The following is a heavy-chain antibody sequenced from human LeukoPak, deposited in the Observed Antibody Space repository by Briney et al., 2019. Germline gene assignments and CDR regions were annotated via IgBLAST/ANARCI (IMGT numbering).Heavy chain of an antibody. CDR2: IYYSGST. J-gene: IGHJ4*02. Sequence: SETLSLTCAVSGGSISSTTSYWGWIRQPPGKGLEWIGRIYYSGSTFYNPSLKSRITISVDTSKNQLSLRLSSVTAADTAVYYCARHGSTDYFDYWGQGTLVTVSS. CDR3: ARHGSTDYFDY. CDR1: GGSISSTTSY. V-gene: IGHV4-39*01. D-gene: IGHD2-2*03.